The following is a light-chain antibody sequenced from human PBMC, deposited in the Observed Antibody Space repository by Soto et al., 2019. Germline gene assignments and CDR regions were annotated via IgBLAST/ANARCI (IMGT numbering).Light chain of an antibody. J-gene: IGLJ1*01. V-gene: IGLV3-21*04. CDR3: QVWDSSSDHPIYV. CDR1: KIGIKS. CDR2: YDS. Sequence: SYELTQPPSVSVAPGKTARITCGGNKIGIKSVHWYQQKPGQAPVLVIYYDSDRPSGIPERFSGSNSGNTATLTISRVEAGDEADYYCQVWDSSSDHPIYVFGTGTKVTVL.